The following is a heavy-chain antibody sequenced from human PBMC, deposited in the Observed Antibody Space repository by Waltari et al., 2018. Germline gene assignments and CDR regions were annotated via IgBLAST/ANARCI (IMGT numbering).Heavy chain of an antibody. CDR3: AKDSSQKQWLVYYFDY. CDR1: GFTFSSYA. V-gene: IGHV3-23*01. J-gene: IGHJ4*02. D-gene: IGHD6-19*01. CDR2: ISGSGGST. Sequence: EVQLLESGGGLVQPGGSLRLSCAASGFTFSSYAMSWVRQAPGKGLEWVSAISGSGGSTYYADSVKGRFTISRDNSKNTLYLQMNSLRAEDTAVYYCAKDSSQKQWLVYYFDYWGQGTLVTVSS.